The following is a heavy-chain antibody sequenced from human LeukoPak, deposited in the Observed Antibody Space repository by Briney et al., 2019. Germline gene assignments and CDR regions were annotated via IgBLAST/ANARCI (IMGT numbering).Heavy chain of an antibody. J-gene: IGHJ4*02. CDR3: ARDYSSGWYDY. D-gene: IGHD6-19*01. CDR1: GFTFSSYW. V-gene: IGHV3-7*03. CDR2: LKLDGSEK. Sequence: GGSLRFSCTALGFTFSSYWLSGVRQAPGKGLGGLANLKLDGSEKYYVGSVKGRFTISRDNAKNSLYLQMNRLGAADTAVYYCARDYSSGWYDYWGQGNLVTASS.